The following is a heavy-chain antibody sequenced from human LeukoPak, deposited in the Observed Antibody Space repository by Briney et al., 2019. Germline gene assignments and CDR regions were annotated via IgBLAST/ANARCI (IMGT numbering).Heavy chain of an antibody. J-gene: IGHJ3*02. D-gene: IGHD5-24*01. CDR3: ARGPPWRGFDI. CDR1: GFTFTSDE. V-gene: IGHV1-8*01. Sequence: ASVRVSCKASGFTFTSDEINWLRQATGQGLEWMGWMNPNSGNTAYAHNFQGRVTMTRDTSISTAFMELSSLRSEDTAVYYCARGPPWRGFDIWGQGTMVTVSS. CDR2: MNPNSGNT.